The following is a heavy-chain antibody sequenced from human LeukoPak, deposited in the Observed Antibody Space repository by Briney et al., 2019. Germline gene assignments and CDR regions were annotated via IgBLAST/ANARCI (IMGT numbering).Heavy chain of an antibody. V-gene: IGHV5-51*01. CDR1: GYIFTNYW. CDR2: ISPHDSDT. D-gene: IGHD3-16*02. CDR3: ARRCDSGGYRFWFDP. J-gene: IGHJ5*02. Sequence: GESLQISCKGTGYIFTNYWIGWVRQLPGKGLEWMGMISPHDSDTRYSPSFQGQVTISADKSITTAYLQWSSLKASDTAIYYCARRCDSGGYRFWFDPWGQGTLVTVSS.